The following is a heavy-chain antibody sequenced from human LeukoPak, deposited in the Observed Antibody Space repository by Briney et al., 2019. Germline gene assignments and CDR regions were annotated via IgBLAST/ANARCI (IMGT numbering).Heavy chain of an antibody. CDR1: GGSISTYY. CDR3: ATTLDDYCSSTSCYLYYFDY. CDR2: ISGSGGST. J-gene: IGHJ4*02. Sequence: ETLSLTCSISGGSISTYYWSWIRQPAGGGLEWVSAISGSGGSTYYADSVKGRFTISRDNSKNTLYLQMNSLRAEDTAVYYCATTLDDYCSSTSCYLYYFDYWGQGTLVTVSS. D-gene: IGHD2-2*01. V-gene: IGHV3-23*01.